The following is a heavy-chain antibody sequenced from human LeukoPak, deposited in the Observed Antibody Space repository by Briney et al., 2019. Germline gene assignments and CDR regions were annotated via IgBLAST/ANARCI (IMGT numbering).Heavy chain of an antibody. CDR1: GFTFSSYA. V-gene: IGHV3-30-3*01. CDR3: ARGDYYGSGSYQYYFDY. Sequence: GRSLRLSCAASGFTFSSYAMHWVRQAPGKGLEWVAVISYDGSNKYYADSVKGRFTISRDSSKNTLYLQMNSLRAEDTAVYYCARGDYYGSGSYQYYFDYWGQGTLVTVSS. D-gene: IGHD3-10*01. J-gene: IGHJ4*02. CDR2: ISYDGSNK.